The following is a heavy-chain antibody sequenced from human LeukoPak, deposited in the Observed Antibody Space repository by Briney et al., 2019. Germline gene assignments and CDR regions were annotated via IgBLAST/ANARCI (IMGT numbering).Heavy chain of an antibody. J-gene: IGHJ3*01. CDR2: ISYSGANS. CDR3: ARDMQLST. CDR1: GLTFSGSA. D-gene: IGHD3-16*02. V-gene: IGHV3-23*01. Sequence: GGSLRLSCAASGLTFSGSAMSGVRQAPGGGVEWGSLISYSGANSYYTDSVRGRFTISRDNSKDTLFLQMNSLRAEDTAIYYCARDMQLSTWGRGTMVTVSS.